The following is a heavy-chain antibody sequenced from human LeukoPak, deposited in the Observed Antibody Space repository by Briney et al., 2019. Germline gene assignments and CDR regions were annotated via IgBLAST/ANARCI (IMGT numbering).Heavy chain of an antibody. D-gene: IGHD3-10*01. CDR1: GYSFSTFD. J-gene: IGHJ6*02. Sequence: ASLKASCKTSGYSFSTFDINWVRQATGQGLEWMGWMNPNSGNTNYAQKFQGRLTMTRDTSISTAYMELSSLRSEDTAVYYCARGGTLVQGVTILYGMDVWGQGTTVTVSS. CDR3: ARGGTLVQGVTILYGMDV. V-gene: IGHV1-8*01. CDR2: MNPNSGNT.